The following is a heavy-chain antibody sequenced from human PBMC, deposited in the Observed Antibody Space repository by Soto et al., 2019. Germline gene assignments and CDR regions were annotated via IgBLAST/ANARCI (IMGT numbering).Heavy chain of an antibody. D-gene: IGHD5-18*01. CDR3: SRGHSLGGYSHGKFDC. CDR2: ISSRRIYT. J-gene: IGHJ4*02. CDR1: GFTFSDYY. V-gene: IGHV3-11*06. Sequence: GRSLRLACAASGFTFSDYYMSWIRQAPGKGLEWVSHISSRRIYTNYADSVKGRFTISRDNAKNTLYLQMNRLRADDTAVYYCSRGHSLGGYSHGKFDCWGQGTLVTVSS.